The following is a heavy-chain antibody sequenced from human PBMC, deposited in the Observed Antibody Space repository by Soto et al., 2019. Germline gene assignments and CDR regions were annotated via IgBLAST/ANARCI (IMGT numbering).Heavy chain of an antibody. J-gene: IGHJ6*02. CDR3: ARDLGYSWGYYYYGMDV. V-gene: IGHV3-48*02. CDR1: GFTFSSYS. Sequence: PGGSLRLSCAASGFTFSSYSMNWVRQAPGKGLEWVSYISSSSSTIYYADSVKGRFTISRDNAKNSLYLQMNSLRDEDTAVYYCARDLGYSWGYYYYGMDVWGQGTTVTVSS. D-gene: IGHD2-15*01. CDR2: ISSSSSTI.